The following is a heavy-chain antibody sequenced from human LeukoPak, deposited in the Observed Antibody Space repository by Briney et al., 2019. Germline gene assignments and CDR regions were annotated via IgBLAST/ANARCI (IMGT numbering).Heavy chain of an antibody. V-gene: IGHV4-34*01. CDR3: ARGPQPYVRFDY. Sequence: SETLSLTCAVYGGSFSGYYWSWIRQPPGKGLEWIGEINHSGSTNYNPSLKSRVTISVDTSRNQFSLKLSSVTAADTAVYYCARGPQPYVRFDYWGQGTLVTVSS. D-gene: IGHD3-16*01. CDR1: GGSFSGYY. CDR2: INHSGST. J-gene: IGHJ4*02.